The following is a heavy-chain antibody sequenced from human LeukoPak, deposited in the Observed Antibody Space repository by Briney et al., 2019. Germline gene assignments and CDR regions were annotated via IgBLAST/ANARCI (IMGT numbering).Heavy chain of an antibody. Sequence: SQTLSLTCSVSGGSISSGSYYWSWIRQPAGKGLEWIGRIYTSGSTDYNPSLKSRVTVSLDTSKNQFSLRLSSVTAADTAVYYCARDQVAVAEYFQHWGQGTLVTVSS. CDR2: IYTSGST. V-gene: IGHV4-61*02. CDR3: ARDQVAVAEYFQH. CDR1: GGSISSGSYY. D-gene: IGHD6-19*01. J-gene: IGHJ1*01.